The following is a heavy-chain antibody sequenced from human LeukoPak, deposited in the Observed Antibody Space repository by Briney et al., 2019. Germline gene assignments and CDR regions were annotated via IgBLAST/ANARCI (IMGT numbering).Heavy chain of an antibody. CDR3: ARGSSWGGAP. V-gene: IGHV3-11*01. D-gene: IGHD3-10*01. CDR1: GFTFNDYH. J-gene: IGHJ5*02. CDR2: ISPSGTTT. Sequence: GGSLRLSCAASGFTFNDYHMSWTRQAPGKGLEWVSYISPSGTTTYYADSVKGRLTISRDNAKNSLYLQMNSLRAEDTAVYYCARGSSWGGAPWGQGTLVTVSS.